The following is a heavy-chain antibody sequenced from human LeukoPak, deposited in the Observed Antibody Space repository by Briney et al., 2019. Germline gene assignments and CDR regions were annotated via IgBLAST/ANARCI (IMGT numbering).Heavy chain of an antibody. CDR2: IYYSGST. Sequence: PSETLSLTCTVSGGSISSYYWSWIRQPPGKGLEWIGYIYYSGSTNYNPSLKSRVTISVDTSKNQFSLKLSSVTAADTAVYYCARADYQPLLNFDYWGQGTLVTVSP. J-gene: IGHJ4*02. CDR1: GGSISSYY. V-gene: IGHV4-59*01. D-gene: IGHD2-2*01. CDR3: ARADYQPLLNFDY.